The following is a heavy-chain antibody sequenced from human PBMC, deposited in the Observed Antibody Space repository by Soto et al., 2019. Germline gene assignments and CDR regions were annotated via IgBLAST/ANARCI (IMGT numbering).Heavy chain of an antibody. D-gene: IGHD2-15*01. J-gene: IGHJ4*02. V-gene: IGHV3-23*01. Sequence: EVQLLESGGDLVQPGGSLRLSCAASGFTFSSYAMSWVRQAPGKGLEWVSAISGSGGSTYYAESVKGRFTISRDNSKNTLYLQMNSLRAEDTAVYYCAKGGCSGGSCYSDYWGQGTLVTVSS. CDR3: AKGGCSGGSCYSDY. CDR2: ISGSGGST. CDR1: GFTFSSYA.